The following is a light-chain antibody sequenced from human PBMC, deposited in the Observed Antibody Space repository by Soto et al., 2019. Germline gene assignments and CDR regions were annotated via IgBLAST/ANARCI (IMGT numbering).Light chain of an antibody. CDR2: EVS. CDR1: SIEIGTYDY. J-gene: IGLJ1*01. V-gene: IGLV2-8*01. Sequence: QSVLTQPPSASGSPGQSVTISGTGTSIEIGTYDYVSWYQHLPDKAPKLIIYEVSKRPSGAPDRFSGSKSGNTASLTVSGLQAEDEGDYYCCSYGGGNNFYVFGTGTKVTVL. CDR3: CSYGGGNNFYV.